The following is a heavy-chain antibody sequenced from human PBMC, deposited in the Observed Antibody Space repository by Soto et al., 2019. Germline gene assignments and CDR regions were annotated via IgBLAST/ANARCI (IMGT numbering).Heavy chain of an antibody. CDR3: ARGAGSPTYYYGVDV. D-gene: IGHD2-15*01. V-gene: IGHV4-39*01. CDR2: IFYSGTT. CDR1: GDSISSSSYY. Sequence: KASETLSLTCTVSGDSISSSSYYWGWIRQPPEKGLEWIGNIFYSGTTYYNPSLKSRVTISVDTSKNQFSLNLSSVTAADTAVYYCARGAGSPTYYYGVDVWGQGTTVTVSS. J-gene: IGHJ6*02.